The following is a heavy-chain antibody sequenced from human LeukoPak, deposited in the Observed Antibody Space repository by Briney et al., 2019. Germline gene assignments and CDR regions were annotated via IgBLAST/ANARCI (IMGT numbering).Heavy chain of an antibody. J-gene: IGHJ4*02. V-gene: IGHV3-48*01. CDR1: GFTFSSYS. CDR3: AREEARFLEWFEAGNYFDY. Sequence: PGGSLRLSCAASGFTFSSYSMNWVRQAPGKGLEWASYISSSSSTIYYADSVKGRFTISRDNAKNSLYLQMYSLRAEDTAVYYCAREEARFLEWFEAGNYFDYWGQGTLVTVSS. D-gene: IGHD3-3*01. CDR2: ISSSSSTI.